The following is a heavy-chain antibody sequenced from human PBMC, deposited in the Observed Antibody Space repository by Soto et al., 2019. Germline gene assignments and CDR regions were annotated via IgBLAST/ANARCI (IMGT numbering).Heavy chain of an antibody. V-gene: IGHV3-23*01. CDR3: AKGPIAVAGTSYGMDV. CDR1: GFTFSSYA. Sequence: GGSLGLSCAASGFTFSSYAMSWVRQAPGKGLEWVSAISGSGGSTYYADSVKGRFTISRDNSKNTLYLQMNSLRAEDTAVYYCAKGPIAVAGTSYGMDVWGQGTTVTVSS. J-gene: IGHJ6*02. CDR2: ISGSGGST. D-gene: IGHD6-19*01.